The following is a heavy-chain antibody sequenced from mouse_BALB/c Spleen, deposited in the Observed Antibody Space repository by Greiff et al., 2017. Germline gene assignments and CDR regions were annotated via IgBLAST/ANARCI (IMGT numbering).Heavy chain of an antibody. V-gene: IGHV1-63*02. CDR3: ARPGRLRKGYFDY. J-gene: IGHJ2*01. CDR1: GYTFTNYW. Sequence: QVQLKQSGAELVRPGTSVKISCKASGYTFTNYWLGWVKQRPGHGLEWIGDIYPGGGYTNYNEKFKGKATLTADTSSSTAYMQLSSLTSEDSAVYFCARPGRLRKGYFDYWGQGTTLTVSS. CDR2: IYPGGGYT. D-gene: IGHD1-2*01.